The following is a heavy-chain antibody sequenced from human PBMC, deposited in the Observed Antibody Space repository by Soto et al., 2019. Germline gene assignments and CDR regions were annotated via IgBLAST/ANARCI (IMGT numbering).Heavy chain of an antibody. Sequence: GGSLRLSCAVSGFTFSNYAMSWVRLPPGKGLEWVTSISGSGARTYYADSVKGRITTSRDNSKNTLFLQVTSLRDEDTAVYYCARGDSYYDFGIECWGQGTVVTVSS. CDR3: ARGDSYYDFGIEC. D-gene: IGHD3-3*01. V-gene: IGHV3-23*01. J-gene: IGHJ4*02. CDR1: GFTFSNYA. CDR2: ISGSGART.